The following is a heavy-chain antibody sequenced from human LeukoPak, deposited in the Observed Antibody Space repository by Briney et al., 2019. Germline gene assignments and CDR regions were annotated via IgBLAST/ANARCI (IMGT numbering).Heavy chain of an antibody. D-gene: IGHD1-26*01. CDR2: TSYSGST. CDR1: GGSVSSSSFY. V-gene: IGHV4-39*02. J-gene: IGHJ5*02. Sequence: SETLSLTCTVSGGSVSSSSFYWGWLRQPPGKGLEWIGTTSYSGSTYYNPSLKSRVTISVDTSKNHFSLKLRSVTAADTAFYYCARGHYNGSNPLHWFDPWGQGTLVTVSS. CDR3: ARGHYNGSNPLHWFDP.